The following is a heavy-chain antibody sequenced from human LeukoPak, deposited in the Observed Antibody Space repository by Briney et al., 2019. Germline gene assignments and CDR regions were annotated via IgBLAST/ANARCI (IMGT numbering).Heavy chain of an antibody. CDR2: MNPNSGNT. CDR1: GYTFTSYD. CDR3: ARRNYDILTGYITLDI. V-gene: IGHV1-8*03. J-gene: IGHJ3*02. Sequence: ASVKVSCKASGYTFTSYDINWVRQATGQGLEWMGWMNPNSGNTGYAQKFQGRVTITRNTSTSTAYMELSSLRSEDTAVYYCARRNYDILTGYITLDIWGQGTMVTVSS. D-gene: IGHD3-9*01.